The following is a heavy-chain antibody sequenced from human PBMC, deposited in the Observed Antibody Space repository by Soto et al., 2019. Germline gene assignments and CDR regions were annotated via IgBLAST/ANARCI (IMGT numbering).Heavy chain of an antibody. CDR1: GFTFSDHY. V-gene: IGHV3-72*01. CDR2: TRNTVNSYIT. J-gene: IGHJ4*02. Sequence: GGSLRLSCAASGFTFSDHYMDWVRQAPGKGLEWVGRTRNTVNSYITEYAASVKGRFTISRDDSKNSLYLQMNSLKTEDTAVYYCARFAPHYFDYWGQGTLVTVSS. CDR3: ARFAPHYFDY.